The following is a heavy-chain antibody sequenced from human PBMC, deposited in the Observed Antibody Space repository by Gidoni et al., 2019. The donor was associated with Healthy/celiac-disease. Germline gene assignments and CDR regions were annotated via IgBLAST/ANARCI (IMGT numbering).Heavy chain of an antibody. CDR3: ARAGASGWFDP. V-gene: IGHV4-61*02. Sequence: QVQLQESGPGLVKPSQTLSLTCTVSGGSISRGSYYWSWIRQPAGKGLEWIGRIYTSGSTNYNPSLKSRVTISVDTSKNQFSLKLSSVTAADTAVYYCARAGASGWFDPWGQGTLVTVSS. CDR1: GGSISRGSYY. CDR2: IYTSGST. D-gene: IGHD3-10*01. J-gene: IGHJ5*02.